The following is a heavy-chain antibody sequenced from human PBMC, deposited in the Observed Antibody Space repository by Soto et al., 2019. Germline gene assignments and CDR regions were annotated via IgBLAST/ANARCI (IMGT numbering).Heavy chain of an antibody. D-gene: IGHD3-9*01. V-gene: IGHV4-59*01. J-gene: IGHJ4*02. Sequence: SETLSLTCTVSGGSISTYFWTWIRQTQGKGMEWIGYIYYTGSTSYNPSLKSRVTMSLDTSKNHFSLNLSSVTSADTAVYYCVRMSYDSLTNYRTFDSWGQGTRVTVSS. CDR2: IYYTGST. CDR3: VRMSYDSLTNYRTFDS. CDR1: GGSISTYF.